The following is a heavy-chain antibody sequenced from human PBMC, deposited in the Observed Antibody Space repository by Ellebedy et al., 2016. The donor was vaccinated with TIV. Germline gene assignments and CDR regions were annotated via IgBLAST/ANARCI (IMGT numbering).Heavy chain of an antibody. CDR3: ARHAVVPTPGFEY. CDR1: GSSISDYY. J-gene: IGHJ4*02. CDR2: VYDTLGSS. Sequence: SEPLSLTCTVSGSSISDYYWTWIRQPLGRGLEWIGFVYDTLGSSNYSPSLKSRVSISADTSKSQISLRLKSVTAADTAVYYCARHAVVPTPGFEYWGPGALVTVSS. V-gene: IGHV4-59*08. D-gene: IGHD2-15*01.